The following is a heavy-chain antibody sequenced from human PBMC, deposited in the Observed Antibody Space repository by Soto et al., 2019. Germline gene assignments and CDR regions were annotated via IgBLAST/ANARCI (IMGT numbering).Heavy chain of an antibody. CDR2: IYYSGST. D-gene: IGHD3-3*01. Sequence: SETLSLTCTVSGGSISSGGYYWSWIRQHPGKGLEWIGYIYYSGSTYYNPSLKSRVTISVDTSKNQFSLKLSSVTAADTAVYYCARLPGTIFGVVSENIYYYYYGMDVWGQGTTVTVSS. CDR1: GGSISSGGYY. V-gene: IGHV4-31*03. J-gene: IGHJ6*02. CDR3: ARLPGTIFGVVSENIYYYYYGMDV.